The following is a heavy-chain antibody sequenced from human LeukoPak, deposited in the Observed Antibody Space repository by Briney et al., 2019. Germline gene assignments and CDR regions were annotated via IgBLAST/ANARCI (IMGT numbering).Heavy chain of an antibody. D-gene: IGHD6-6*01. CDR2: IYTSGNT. Sequence: SETLPLTCSVSGGSISSDYWNWIRQPPGKGLEWLGYIYTSGNTDYNPSLKSRVTISVDTSKKQFSLKLRSVTAADTAVYYCARAPSPMYSSSAPLDYWGQGTLVIVSS. CDR1: GGSISSDY. CDR3: ARAPSPMYSSSAPLDY. V-gene: IGHV4-4*09. J-gene: IGHJ4*02.